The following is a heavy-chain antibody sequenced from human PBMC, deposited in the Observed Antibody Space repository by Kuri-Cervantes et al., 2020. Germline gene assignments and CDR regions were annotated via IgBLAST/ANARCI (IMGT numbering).Heavy chain of an antibody. Sequence: GSLRLSCTVSGGSISSTSYYWGWIRQPLGKGLEWIGSIYHSGSTYSNPSFKSRVTISVDTSKNQFSLKVSSVTAADTAVYYCARLTVSGSYYFGQYYFFDYWGQGTLVTVSS. CDR1: GGSISSTSYY. V-gene: IGHV4-39*07. D-gene: IGHD1-26*01. J-gene: IGHJ4*02. CDR3: ARLTVSGSYYFGQYYFFDY. CDR2: IYHSGST.